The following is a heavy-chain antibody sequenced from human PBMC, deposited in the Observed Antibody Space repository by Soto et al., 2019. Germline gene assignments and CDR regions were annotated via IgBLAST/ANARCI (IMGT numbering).Heavy chain of an antibody. CDR1: GYTFTGYY. Sequence: ASVKVSCKASGYTFTGYYMHWVRQAPGQGLEWMGWINPNSGGTNYAQKFQGRVTMTRDTSISTAYMELSRLRSDDTAVYYCARGGDRTLVVPDATTLDGMDILGQGNTLTVSS. CDR2: INPNSGGT. J-gene: IGHJ6*02. V-gene: IGHV1-2*02. D-gene: IGHD2-2*01. CDR3: ARGGDRTLVVPDATTLDGMDI.